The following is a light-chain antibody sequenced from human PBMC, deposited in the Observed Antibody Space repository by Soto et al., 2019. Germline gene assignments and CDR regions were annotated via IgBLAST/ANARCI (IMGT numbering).Light chain of an antibody. CDR3: QQFGSSGYT. V-gene: IGKV3-20*01. CDR1: QSVSSSS. CDR2: GAS. J-gene: IGKJ2*01. Sequence: EIVLTQSPGTLSLSPGERATLSCRASQSVSSSSLAWYHQKPGQAPRLLIYGASSRATGIPHMFSGSGSGTDFTLTITRLEPEDFAVYYCQQFGSSGYTFGQGTKLEIK.